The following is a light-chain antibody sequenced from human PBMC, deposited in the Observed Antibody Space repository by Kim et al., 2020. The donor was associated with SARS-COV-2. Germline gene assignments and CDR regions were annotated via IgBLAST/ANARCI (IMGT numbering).Light chain of an antibody. CDR1: QSISNSY. V-gene: IGKV3-20*01. CDR2: GAS. J-gene: IGKJ1*01. Sequence: EIVLTQSPDTLSLSPGERATLSCRASQSISNSYIIWYQQKPGQAPRLLIYGASNRATGIPDRFSGSGSGTDFTLTISRLEPEDSAVYYCQQYGRSSRTFGQGTKVDIK. CDR3: QQYGRSSRT.